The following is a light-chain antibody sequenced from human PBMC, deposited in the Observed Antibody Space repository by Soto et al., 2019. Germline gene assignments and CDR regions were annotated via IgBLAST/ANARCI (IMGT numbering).Light chain of an antibody. CDR2: AAS. CDR3: LQDYNYPWT. J-gene: IGKJ1*01. V-gene: IGKV1-6*01. CDR1: QGIRND. Sequence: IQMTQSPSTLSGSVGDRVTITCRTSQGIRNDLGWYQQKPGKAPKLLIYAASSLQSGVPSRFSGSGSGTDFTLTISSLQPEDFATYYCLQDYNYPWTFGQGTKVDI.